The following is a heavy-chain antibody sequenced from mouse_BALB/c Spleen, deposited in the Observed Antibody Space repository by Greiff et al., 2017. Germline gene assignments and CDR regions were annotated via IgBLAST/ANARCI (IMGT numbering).Heavy chain of an antibody. V-gene: IGHV2-2*02. Sequence: QVQLQQSGPGLVQPSQSLSITCTVSGFSLTSYGVHWVRQSPGKGLEWLGVIWSGGSTDYNAAFISRLSISKDNSKSQVFFKMNSLQANDTAIYYCARRGDYDVYWYFDVWGAGTTVTVSS. J-gene: IGHJ1*01. CDR3: ARRGDYDVYWYFDV. CDR1: GFSLTSYG. D-gene: IGHD2-4*01. CDR2: IWSGGST.